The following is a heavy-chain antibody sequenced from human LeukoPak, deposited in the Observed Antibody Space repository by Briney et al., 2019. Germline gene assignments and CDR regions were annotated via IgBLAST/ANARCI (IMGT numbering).Heavy chain of an antibody. V-gene: IGHV3-20*04. CDR2: INWNGGST. CDR1: GFTFSSYW. D-gene: IGHD3-10*01. J-gene: IGHJ4*02. CDR3: ARGDYYGSGSSGGDY. Sequence: GGSLRLSCAASGFTFSSYWMSWVRQAPGKGLEWVSGINWNGGSTGYADSVKGRFTISRDNAKNSLYLQMNSLSAEDTALYYCARGDYYGSGSSGGDYWGQGTLVTVSS.